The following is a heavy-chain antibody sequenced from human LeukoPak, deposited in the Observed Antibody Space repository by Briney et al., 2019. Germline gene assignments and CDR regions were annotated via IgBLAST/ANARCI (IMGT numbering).Heavy chain of an antibody. V-gene: IGHV3-23*01. D-gene: IGHD2-2*01. J-gene: IGHJ4*02. CDR1: GFSFSNYA. Sequence: GSLRLSCAASGFSFSNYAMSWVRQAPGKGLEWVSAISYSGGSTYYADSVKGRFTISRDNSKNTLYLQMNSLRAEDTAVYHCAKRYCSSTSCSFFDYWGQGTLVTVSS. CDR2: ISYSGGST. CDR3: AKRYCSSTSCSFFDY.